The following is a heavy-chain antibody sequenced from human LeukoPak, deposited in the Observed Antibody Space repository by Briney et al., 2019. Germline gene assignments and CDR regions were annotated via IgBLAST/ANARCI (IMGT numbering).Heavy chain of an antibody. CDR3: ARDMELDSSGTPDY. D-gene: IGHD3-22*01. J-gene: IGHJ4*02. CDR1: GFTFSDYY. Sequence: GGSLRLSCAASGFTFSDYYMSWIRQAPGKGLEWVSYISSSNTYTNYADSVKGRFTISRDNAKNSLYLQMNSLRAEDTAVCYCARDMELDSSGTPDYWGQGTLVTVSS. V-gene: IGHV3-11*06. CDR2: ISSSNTYT.